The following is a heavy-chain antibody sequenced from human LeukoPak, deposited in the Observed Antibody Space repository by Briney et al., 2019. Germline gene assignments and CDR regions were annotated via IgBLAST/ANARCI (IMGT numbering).Heavy chain of an antibody. Sequence: SETLSLTCTVSGDSISSSSCYWGWIRQPPGKGLEWIASVYYSGTTYYNPSLKSRVTISVDTSKNQFSLKLSSVTAADTAVYYCARNGGDYRYYYYYMDVWGKGTTVTVSS. CDR1: GDSISSSSCY. CDR3: ARNGGDYRYYYYYMDV. J-gene: IGHJ6*03. D-gene: IGHD4-17*01. CDR2: VYYSGTT. V-gene: IGHV4-39*01.